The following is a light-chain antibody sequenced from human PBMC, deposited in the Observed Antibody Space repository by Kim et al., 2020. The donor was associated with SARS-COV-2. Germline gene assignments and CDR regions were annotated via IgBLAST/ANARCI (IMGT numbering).Light chain of an antibody. CDR1: QSVSCN. CDR3: EQYNNWAPRRT. Sequence: PGVSATLSCWTRQSVSCNLAWYQQKPGQTPRVLICCAATRATDIPARLSGSGSGTEFTLTIRSLQSEDFAVYYCEQYNNWAPRRTFGQGTKMEIK. CDR2: CAA. V-gene: IGKV3-15*01. J-gene: IGKJ1*01.